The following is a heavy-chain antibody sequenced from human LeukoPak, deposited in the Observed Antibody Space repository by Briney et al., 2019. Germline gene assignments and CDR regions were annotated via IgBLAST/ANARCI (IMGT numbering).Heavy chain of an antibody. J-gene: IGHJ1*01. CDR3: AREGFPPGVLH. D-gene: IGHD2-2*01. V-gene: IGHV3-7*01. CDR1: GFTFSTYW. CDR2: IKPDGSDK. Sequence: GGSLRLSCEASGFTFSTYWMSWVRQAPGKGPECVANIKPDGSDKYYVDSMKGRFTISRDNARNSLYLQMNNLRAEDTAVYYCAREGFPPGVLHWGQGTLVTVSS.